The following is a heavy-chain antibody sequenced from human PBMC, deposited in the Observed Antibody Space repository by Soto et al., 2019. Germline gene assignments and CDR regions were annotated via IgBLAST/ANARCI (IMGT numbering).Heavy chain of an antibody. CDR2: IYYSGST. Sequence: TLSLTCTVSGGSISSGGYYWSWIRQHPGKGLEWIGYIYYSGSTYYNPSLKSRVTISVDTSKNQFSLKLSSVTAVDTAVYYCARGPPGYCSSTSCYSEDDYWGQGTLVTVSS. V-gene: IGHV4-31*03. D-gene: IGHD2-2*01. CDR3: ARGPPGYCSSTSCYSEDDY. CDR1: GGSISSGGYY. J-gene: IGHJ4*02.